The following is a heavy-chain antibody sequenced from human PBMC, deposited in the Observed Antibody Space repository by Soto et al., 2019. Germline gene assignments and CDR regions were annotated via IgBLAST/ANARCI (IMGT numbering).Heavy chain of an antibody. J-gene: IGHJ4*02. CDR3: AKDGRGSGSHYNSFGY. D-gene: IGHD3-10*01. V-gene: IGHV3-53*01. CDR1: GFTVGNNY. Sequence: EVQLVESGGGLIQPGGSLKLSCAASGFTVGNNYMSWVRQAPGKGLEWVSLIYSTGTTKYADSVKGRFTVSGDNAKNTLYLQMNSLGAEDTAVYYCAKDGRGSGSHYNSFGYWGQGTLVTVSS. CDR2: IYSTGTT.